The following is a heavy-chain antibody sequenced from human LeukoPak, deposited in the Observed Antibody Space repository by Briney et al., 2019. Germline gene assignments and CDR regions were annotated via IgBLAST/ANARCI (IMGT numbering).Heavy chain of an antibody. CDR1: GFTFSSYG. Sequence: PGGSLRLSCAASGFTFSSYGMHWVRQAPGKGLEGVANIKQDGSEKYYVDSVKGRFAISRDNAKNSLYLQMNSLRAEDTAVYYCARVERARPYYYYYMDVWGKGTTVTVSS. CDR3: ARVERARPYYYYYMDV. V-gene: IGHV3-7*01. CDR2: IKQDGSEK. J-gene: IGHJ6*03.